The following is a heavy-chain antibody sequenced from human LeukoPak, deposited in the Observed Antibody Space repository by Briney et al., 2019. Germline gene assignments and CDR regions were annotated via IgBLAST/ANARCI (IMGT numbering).Heavy chain of an antibody. D-gene: IGHD1-1*01. CDR3: AYDAPGGQLVFDP. CDR1: GFSLNTRGVG. J-gene: IGHJ5*02. CDR2: IYSNDDK. Sequence: SGPTLVKPTPTLTLTCTFSGFSLNTRGVGVGWIRQPPGKALEWLAIIYSNDDKRYSPLLRSRLTITKDTSKNQVVLTMTNMDPVGTATYYCAYDAPGGQLVFDPWGQGTLVTVSS. V-gene: IGHV2-5*01.